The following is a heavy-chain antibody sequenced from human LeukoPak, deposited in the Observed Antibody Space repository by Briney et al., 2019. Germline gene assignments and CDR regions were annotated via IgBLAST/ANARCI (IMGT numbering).Heavy chain of an antibody. V-gene: IGHV4-59*01. D-gene: IGHD3-10*01. J-gene: IGHJ4*02. Sequence: SETLSLTCTVSGGSISRYYWSWIRQPPGKGLEWIGYISYTGSTTYNSSLKSRVTISLDTSRNQFSLKQTSVTPADTAVYYCARTAKYYYGSETYYFFDYWGQGTLVTVSS. CDR3: ARTAKYYYGSETYYFFDY. CDR1: GGSISRYY. CDR2: ISYTGST.